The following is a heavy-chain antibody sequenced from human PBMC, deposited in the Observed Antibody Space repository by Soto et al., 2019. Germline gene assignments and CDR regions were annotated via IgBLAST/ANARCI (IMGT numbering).Heavy chain of an antibody. Sequence: GGSLRLSCASSGFTFSIYEMSWVRQAPGKGLDWVSYISGSGSTIKYADSVKGRFTISRDNAKNSLYLQMNSLRAEDTAVFYCARDAGITGTIVYWGQGTMVTVSS. CDR2: ISGSGSTI. D-gene: IGHD1-7*01. V-gene: IGHV3-48*03. CDR3: ARDAGITGTIVY. J-gene: IGHJ4*02. CDR1: GFTFSIYE.